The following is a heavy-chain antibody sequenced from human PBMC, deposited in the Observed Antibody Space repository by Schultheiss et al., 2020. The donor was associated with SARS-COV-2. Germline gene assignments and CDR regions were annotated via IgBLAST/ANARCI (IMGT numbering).Heavy chain of an antibody. CDR3: AGSSRDGWYSGSYAYYYYGMDV. CDR2: IYYSGST. V-gene: IGHV4-30-4*01. D-gene: IGHD1-26*01. J-gene: IGHJ6*02. Sequence: SQTLSLTCTVSGGSISSGDYYWSWIRQPPGKGLEWIGYIYYSGSTYYNPSLKSRVTISVDTSKNQFSLKLSSVTAADTAVYYCAGSSRDGWYSGSYAYYYYGMDVWGQGTTVTVSS. CDR1: GGSISSGDYY.